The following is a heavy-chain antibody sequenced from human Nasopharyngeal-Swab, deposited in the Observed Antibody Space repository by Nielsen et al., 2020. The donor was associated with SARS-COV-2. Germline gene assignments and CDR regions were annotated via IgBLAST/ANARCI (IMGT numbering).Heavy chain of an antibody. CDR1: GFSFNNYG. CDR2: ISYEGSKK. CDR3: AKANVLFWFGQFKNDGFDI. J-gene: IGHJ3*02. Sequence: LKISCTASGFSFNNYGMHWVRQAPGKGLEWVAVISYEGSKKYYAESVEGRFTISRDFSKSTLYLQMNSLTPEDTAMYYCAKANVLFWFGQFKNDGFDIWGQGTMVAVSS. V-gene: IGHV3-30*18. D-gene: IGHD3-10*01.